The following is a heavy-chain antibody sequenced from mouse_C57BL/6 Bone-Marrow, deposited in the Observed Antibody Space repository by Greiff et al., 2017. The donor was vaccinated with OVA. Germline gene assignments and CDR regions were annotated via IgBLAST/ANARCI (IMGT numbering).Heavy chain of an antibody. D-gene: IGHD1-1*01. CDR2: INPGSGGT. CDR3: ARDYYGSSYGWYFDV. J-gene: IGHJ1*03. Sequence: SGAELVRPGTSVKVSCKASGYAFTNYLIEWVKQRPGQGLEWIGVINPGSGGTNYNEKFKGKATLTADKSSSTAYMQLSSLTSEDSAVYFCARDYYGSSYGWYFDVWGTGTTVTVSS. V-gene: IGHV1-54*01. CDR1: GYAFTNYL.